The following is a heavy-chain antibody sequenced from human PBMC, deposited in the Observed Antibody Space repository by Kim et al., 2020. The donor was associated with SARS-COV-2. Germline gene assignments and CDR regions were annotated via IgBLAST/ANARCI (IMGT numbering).Heavy chain of an antibody. Sequence: GGSLRLSCAASGFTFSSYGMHWVRQAPGKGLEWVAVISYDGSNKYYADSVKGRFTISRDNSKNTLYLQMNSLRAEDTAVYYCAKDHIVVVPAAIGVGYYYYGMDVWGQGTTATVSS. CDR1: GFTFSSYG. V-gene: IGHV3-30*18. J-gene: IGHJ6*02. D-gene: IGHD2-2*01. CDR2: ISYDGSNK. CDR3: AKDHIVVVPAAIGVGYYYYGMDV.